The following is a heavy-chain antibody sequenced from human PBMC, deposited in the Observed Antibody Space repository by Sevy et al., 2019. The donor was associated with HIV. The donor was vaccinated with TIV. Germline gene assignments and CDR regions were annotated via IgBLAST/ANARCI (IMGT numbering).Heavy chain of an antibody. CDR1: GYTLTDFS. Sequence: ASVKVSCKLSGYTLTDFSMHWVRQAPGKGLEWVATFDPEDGRTIYAQKFQGRVTMTEDTSTDTAYMELNSLRSDDTAVYYCATTKDYYDSSGYTFDYWGQGTQVTVSS. J-gene: IGHJ4*02. CDR2: FDPEDGRT. D-gene: IGHD3-22*01. V-gene: IGHV1-24*01. CDR3: ATTKDYYDSSGYTFDY.